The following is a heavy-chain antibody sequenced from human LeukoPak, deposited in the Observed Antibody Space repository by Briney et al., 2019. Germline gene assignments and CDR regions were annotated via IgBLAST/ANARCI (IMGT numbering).Heavy chain of an antibody. Sequence: KPSETLSLTCTVSGGSISSSSYYWGWIRQPPGKGLEWIGSIYYSGSTYYNPSLKSRVTISVDTSKNQFSLKLSSVTAADTAVYYCARGPKDSSGYQFDYWGQGTLVTVSS. CDR3: ARGPKDSSGYQFDY. J-gene: IGHJ4*02. D-gene: IGHD3-22*01. CDR2: IYYSGST. CDR1: GGSISSSSYY. V-gene: IGHV4-39*01.